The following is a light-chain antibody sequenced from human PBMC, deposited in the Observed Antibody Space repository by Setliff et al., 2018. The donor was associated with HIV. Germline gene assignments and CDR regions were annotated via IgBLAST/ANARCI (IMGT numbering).Light chain of an antibody. V-gene: IGLV2-14*03. CDR1: SSDIGGYNF. J-gene: IGLJ1*01. CDR3: SSYTSSSTDV. Sequence: LTQPASVSGSPGQSITISCTGTSSDIGGYNFVSWYQQYPGEAPKLISNDNTKRPSGVSDRFSASKSGNTASLTISGLRAEDEADYYCSSYTSSSTDVFGLGTKVTVL. CDR2: DNT.